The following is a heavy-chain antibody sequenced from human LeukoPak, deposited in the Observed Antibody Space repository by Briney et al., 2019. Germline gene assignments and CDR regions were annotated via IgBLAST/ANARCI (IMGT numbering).Heavy chain of an antibody. D-gene: IGHD4-17*01. V-gene: IGHV4-59*01. CDR1: RGSIRNYY. CDR3: ARETVIASSYDY. J-gene: IGHJ4*02. CDR2: IYYSGST. Sequence: SETLSLTCTVSRGSIRNYYWSWIRQSPGKGLEWIGYIYYSGSTNYNPSLKSRASISVDTSKNQFSLKLTSVTPADTAVYYCARETVIASSYDYWGQGILVTVSS.